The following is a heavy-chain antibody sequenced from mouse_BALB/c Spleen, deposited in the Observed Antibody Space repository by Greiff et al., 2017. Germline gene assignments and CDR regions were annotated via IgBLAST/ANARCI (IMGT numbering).Heavy chain of an antibody. V-gene: IGHV1S56*01. Sequence: VQLQQSGPELVKPGASVRISCKASGYTFTSYYIHWVKQRPGQGLEWIGWIYPGNVNTKYNEKFKGKATLTADKSSSTAYMQRSSLTSEDSAVYFFARDMDSAGHYYYAMDYWGQGTSVTVSS. J-gene: IGHJ4*01. D-gene: IGHD3-2*01. CDR3: ARDMDSAGHYYYAMDY. CDR2: IYPGNVNT. CDR1: GYTFTSYY.